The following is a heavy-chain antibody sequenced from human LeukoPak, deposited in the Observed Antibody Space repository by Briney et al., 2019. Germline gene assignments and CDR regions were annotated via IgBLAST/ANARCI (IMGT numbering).Heavy chain of an antibody. CDR2: VWYDESNK. D-gene: IGHD3-22*01. CDR1: GFTFRSYD. Sequence: GGSLRLSCAASGFTFRSYDMHWVRQAPGKGLEWVAVVWYDESNKYYVDSVKGRFTISRDNSKNTLYLQMNSLRVEDTALYYCAREDSSGAFDIWGQGTIVTVSS. J-gene: IGHJ3*02. CDR3: AREDSSGAFDI. V-gene: IGHV3-33*01.